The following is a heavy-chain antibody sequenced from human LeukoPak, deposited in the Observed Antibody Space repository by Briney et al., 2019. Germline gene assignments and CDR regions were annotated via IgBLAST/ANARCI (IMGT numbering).Heavy chain of an antibody. V-gene: IGHV3-48*03. CDR2: MSSSGTKI. CDR3: ARALDLQH. Sequence: GGSLRLSCAASGFTFSSYEMNWVRQAPGKGLEWVSYMSSSGTKIYYADSVKGRFTISRDNAKNSLYLQMNSLRVEDTGVYYCARALDLQHWGQGTLVTVS. CDR1: GFTFSSYE. J-gene: IGHJ1*01.